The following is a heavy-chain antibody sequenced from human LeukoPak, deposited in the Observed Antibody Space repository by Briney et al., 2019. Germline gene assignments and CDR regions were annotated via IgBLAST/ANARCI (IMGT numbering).Heavy chain of an antibody. Sequence: PGGSLRLSCAASGFTVSSNYMSWVRQAPGKGLEWVSVIYSGGSTYYADSEKGRFTISRDNSKNTLYLQMNSLRAEDTAVYYCASLALFLYGSGGIEDYWGQGTLVTVSS. CDR2: IYSGGST. CDR1: GFTVSSNY. J-gene: IGHJ4*02. V-gene: IGHV3-53*01. D-gene: IGHD3-10*01. CDR3: ASLALFLYGSGGIEDY.